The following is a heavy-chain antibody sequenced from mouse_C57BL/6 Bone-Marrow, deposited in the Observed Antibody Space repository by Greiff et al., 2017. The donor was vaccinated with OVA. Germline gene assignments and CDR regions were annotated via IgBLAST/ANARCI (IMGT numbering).Heavy chain of an antibody. Sequence: QVQLQQPGAELVKPGASVKMSCKASGYTFTSYWITWVKQRPGQGLEWIGDIYPGSGSTTYNEKFKSKATLTVDTSSSTAYMQLSSLTSEDSAVYYCARGLRDYYGSSYDWYFDVWGTGTTVTVSS. CDR2: IYPGSGST. CDR1: GYTFTSYW. V-gene: IGHV1-55*01. D-gene: IGHD1-1*01. CDR3: ARGLRDYYGSSYDWYFDV. J-gene: IGHJ1*03.